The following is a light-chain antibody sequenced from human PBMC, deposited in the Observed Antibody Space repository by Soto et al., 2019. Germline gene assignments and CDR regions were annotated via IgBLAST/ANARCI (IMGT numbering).Light chain of an antibody. CDR1: QSVASDC. V-gene: IGKV3-20*01. Sequence: EIVLTQSPGTLSLSPGERATLSCRASQSVASDCLAWYRQRPGQAPRLLIYCASTRATGTPDRISGSGSGTDFTLTISRLEPEDFAVYYCQQCGSSRRTFGQGTRVEI. J-gene: IGKJ1*01. CDR2: CAS. CDR3: QQCGSSRRT.